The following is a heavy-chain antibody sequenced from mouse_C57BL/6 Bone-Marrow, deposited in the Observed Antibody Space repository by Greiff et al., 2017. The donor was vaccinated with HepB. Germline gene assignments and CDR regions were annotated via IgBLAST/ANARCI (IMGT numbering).Heavy chain of an antibody. V-gene: IGHV1-81*01. Sequence: VQLQQSGAELARPGASVKLSCKASGYTFTSYGISWVKQRTGQGLEWIGEIYPRSGNTYYNEKFKGKATLTADKSSSTAYMELRSLTSEDSAVYFCAIYGSSSPYFDYWGQGTTLTVSS. D-gene: IGHD1-1*01. CDR1: GYTFTSYG. J-gene: IGHJ2*01. CDR2: IYPRSGNT. CDR3: AIYGSSSPYFDY.